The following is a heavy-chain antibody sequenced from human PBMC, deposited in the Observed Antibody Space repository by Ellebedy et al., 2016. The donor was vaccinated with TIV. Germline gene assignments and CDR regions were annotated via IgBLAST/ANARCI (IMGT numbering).Heavy chain of an antibody. CDR1: GYTFTTYG. CDR3: ARGKVDNGNYLPAEYFQH. V-gene: IGHV1-18*04. Sequence: SVKVSCXASGYTFTTYGIIWVRQAPGQGLEWMGWINPYNANTNFAQKLQGRVTMTTDTSTSTAYMELRSLRSDDTAVYYCARGKVDNGNYLPAEYFQHWGQGTLVTVSS. D-gene: IGHD1-7*01. CDR2: INPYNANT. J-gene: IGHJ1*01.